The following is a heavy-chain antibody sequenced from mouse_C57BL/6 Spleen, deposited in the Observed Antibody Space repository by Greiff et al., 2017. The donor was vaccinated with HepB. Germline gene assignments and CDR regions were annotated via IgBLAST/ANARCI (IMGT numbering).Heavy chain of an antibody. V-gene: IGHV5-9-1*02. J-gene: IGHJ3*01. Sequence: VQLKESGEGLVKPGGSLKLSCAASGFTFSSYAMSWVRQTPEKRLEWVAYISSGGDYIYYADTVKGRFTISRDNARNTLYLQMSSLKSEDTAMYYCTRDRGDYYGGGFAYWGQGTLVTVSA. CDR3: TRDRGDYYGGGFAY. CDR2: ISSGGDYI. D-gene: IGHD1-2*01. CDR1: GFTFSSYA.